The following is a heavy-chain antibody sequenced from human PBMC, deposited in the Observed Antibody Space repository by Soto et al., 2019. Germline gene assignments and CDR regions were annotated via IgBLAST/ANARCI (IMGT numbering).Heavy chain of an antibody. CDR1: GFTFDDYT. J-gene: IGHJ6*02. Sequence: GGSLRLSCAASGFTFDDYTMHWVRQAPGKGLEWVSLISWDGGSTYYADSVKGRFTISRDNSKNSLYLQMNSLRTEDTALYYCAKDMGRITIFGYYGMDVWGQGTTVTVSS. D-gene: IGHD3-3*01. CDR3: AKDMGRITIFGYYGMDV. V-gene: IGHV3-43*01. CDR2: ISWDGGST.